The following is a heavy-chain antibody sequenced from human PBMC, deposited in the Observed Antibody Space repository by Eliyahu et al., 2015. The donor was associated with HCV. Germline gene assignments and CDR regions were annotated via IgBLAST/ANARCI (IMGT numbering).Heavy chain of an antibody. CDR1: GYTFTNYG. CDR3: ARVIGTAMVPGNFDY. V-gene: IGHV1-18*01. CDR2: ISASNGKP. D-gene: IGHD5-18*01. Sequence: QVQLVQSGAEVKKPGASVKVSCKASGYTFTNYGIIWVRQAPGQGLEWMGWISASNGKPNYAQKPPGRVTLTPDTSTSTAYMDLRSLRSDDTAVYYCARVIGTAMVPGNFDYWGQGTLVTVSS. J-gene: IGHJ4*02.